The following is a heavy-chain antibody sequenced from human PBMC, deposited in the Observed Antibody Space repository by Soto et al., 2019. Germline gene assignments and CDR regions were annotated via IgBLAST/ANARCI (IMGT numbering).Heavy chain of an antibody. CDR2: IYYSGST. CDR1: GGSISSGDYY. V-gene: IGHV4-30-4*01. CDR3: ARDPYYYDSSGYYRSHYYGMDV. D-gene: IGHD3-22*01. Sequence: SETLSLTCTVSGGSISSGDYYWSWIRQPPGKGLEWIGYIYYSGSTYYNPSLKSRVTISVDTSKNQFSLKLSSVTAADTAVYYCARDPYYYDSSGYYRSHYYGMDVWGQGTTVTVSS. J-gene: IGHJ6*02.